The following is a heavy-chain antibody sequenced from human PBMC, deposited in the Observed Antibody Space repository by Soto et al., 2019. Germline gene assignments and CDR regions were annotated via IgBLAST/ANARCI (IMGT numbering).Heavy chain of an antibody. CDR3: ARAGYGDYHYYGMDV. J-gene: IGHJ6*02. Sequence: SVKVSCKASGVTFSSYAISWGRQAPGQGLEWMGGIIPIFGTANYAQKFQGRVTITADESTSTAYMELSSLRSEDTAVYYCARAGYGDYHYYGMDVWGQGTTVTVSS. CDR1: GVTFSSYA. D-gene: IGHD4-17*01. CDR2: IIPIFGTA. V-gene: IGHV1-69*13.